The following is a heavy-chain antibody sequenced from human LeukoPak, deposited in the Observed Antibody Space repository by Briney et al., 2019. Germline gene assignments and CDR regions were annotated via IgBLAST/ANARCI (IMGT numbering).Heavy chain of an antibody. J-gene: IGHJ4*02. CDR3: VLDWWYLLHKCFDF. D-gene: IGHD2-15*01. CDR2: IWYDGSKK. V-gene: IGHV3-30*02. Sequence: GGSLSLTCATTGLTLNTVHIERLGQAPGKGLEWVAYIWYDGSKKDYADSVKGRFTISRDSSKRTLYLQMNSLRAADPSVYYHVLDWWYLLHKCFDFGGEGTLVTVSS. CDR1: GLTLNTVH.